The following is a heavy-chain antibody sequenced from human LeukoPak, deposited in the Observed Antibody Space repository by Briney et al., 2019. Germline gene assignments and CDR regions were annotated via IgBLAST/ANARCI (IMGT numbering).Heavy chain of an antibody. CDR2: ISYDGSNK. CDR3: AKEYSSSFFDY. CDR1: GFTFSSYA. V-gene: IGHV3-30*01. D-gene: IGHD6-6*01. Sequence: QAGGSLRLSCAASGFTFSSYAMHWVRQAPGKGLEWVAVISYDGSNKYYADSVKGRFTISRDNSKNTLYLQMNSLRAEDTAVYYCAKEYSSSFFDYWGQGTLVTVSS. J-gene: IGHJ4*02.